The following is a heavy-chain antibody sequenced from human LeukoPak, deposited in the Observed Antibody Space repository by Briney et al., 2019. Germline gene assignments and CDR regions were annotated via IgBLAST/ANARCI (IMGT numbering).Heavy chain of an antibody. CDR2: IYHSGST. D-gene: IGHD6-13*01. J-gene: IGHJ4*02. V-gene: IGHV4-61*08. CDR1: GASVSSSGYY. Sequence: PSETLSLTCTVSGASVSSSGYYWTWIRQPPGKGLEWIGYIYHSGSTNYNPSLKSRVTISVDTSKNQFSLKLTSITAADTAIYYCGRETIAATGTSVFFDYWGQGTLVTVSS. CDR3: GRETIAATGTSVFFDY.